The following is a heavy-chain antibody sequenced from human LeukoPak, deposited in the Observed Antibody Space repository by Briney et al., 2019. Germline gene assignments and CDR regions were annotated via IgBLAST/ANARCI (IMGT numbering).Heavy chain of an antibody. CDR2: IYYSGST. Sequence: SQTLSLTCTVSSGSISSGGYYWSWIRQHPGKGLEWIGYIYYSGSTYYNPSLKSRVTISVDTSKNQFSLKPSSVTAADTAVYYCAREGYYDSSGYSDYWGQGTLVTVSS. CDR1: SGSISSGGYY. D-gene: IGHD3-22*01. CDR3: AREGYYDSSGYSDY. V-gene: IGHV4-31*03. J-gene: IGHJ4*02.